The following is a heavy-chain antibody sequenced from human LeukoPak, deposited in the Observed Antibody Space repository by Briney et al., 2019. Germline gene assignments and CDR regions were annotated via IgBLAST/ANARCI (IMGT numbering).Heavy chain of an antibody. CDR3: ARSLGVVVPAALNWFDP. CDR1: GGSISSYY. J-gene: IGHJ5*02. D-gene: IGHD2-2*01. V-gene: IGHV4-59*01. Sequence: SETLSLTCTVSGGSISSYYWSWVRPPPGKGLEWSGYIYYSGSTNYNPPLKSRVTISVDTSKNQFSLILSSVTAADTAVYYCARSLGVVVPAALNWFDPWGQGTLVTVSS. CDR2: IYYSGST.